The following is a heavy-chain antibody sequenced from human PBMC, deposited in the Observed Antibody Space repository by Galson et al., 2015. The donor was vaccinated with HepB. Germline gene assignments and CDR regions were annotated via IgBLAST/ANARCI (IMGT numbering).Heavy chain of an antibody. V-gene: IGHV3-30*03. D-gene: IGHD4-17*01. CDR1: GFTFSSYG. Sequence: SLRLSCAASGFTFSSYGMHWVRQAPGKGLEWVAVISYDGSNKYYADSVKGRFTISRDNSKNTLYLQMNSLRAEDTAVYYCARDGAGDYAANDYWGQGTLVTVSS. J-gene: IGHJ4*02. CDR3: ARDGAGDYAANDY. CDR2: ISYDGSNK.